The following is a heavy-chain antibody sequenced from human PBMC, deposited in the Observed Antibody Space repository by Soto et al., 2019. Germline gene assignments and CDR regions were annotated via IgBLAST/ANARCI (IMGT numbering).Heavy chain of an antibody. CDR1: GFTFSSYA. V-gene: IGHV3-23*01. D-gene: IGHD6-19*01. Sequence: GGSLRLSCAASGFTFSSYAMSWVRQAPGKGLEWVSAISGSGGSTYYADSVKGRFTISRDNSKNTLYLQMNSLRAEDTAVYYCAKDGAVATHSYYYYGMDVWGQGTLVTVSS. CDR2: ISGSGGST. J-gene: IGHJ6*02. CDR3: AKDGAVATHSYYYYGMDV.